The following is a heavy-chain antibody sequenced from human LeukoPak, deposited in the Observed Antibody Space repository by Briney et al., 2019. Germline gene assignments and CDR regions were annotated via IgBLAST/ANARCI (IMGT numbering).Heavy chain of an antibody. J-gene: IGHJ3*02. D-gene: IGHD5-24*01. CDR2: ITKNGDQT. CDR3: VKSAGKDGYRDVFDI. V-gene: IGHV3-23*01. Sequence: AGGSLRLSCVPSGITFSNSALNWVRQAPGKGLEWVATITKNGDQTYYADSVKGLFTISRDTFRDTQYLQMNSLRAEDTAVYHCVKSAGKDGYRDVFDIWGQGTVVTVSS. CDR1: GITFSNSA.